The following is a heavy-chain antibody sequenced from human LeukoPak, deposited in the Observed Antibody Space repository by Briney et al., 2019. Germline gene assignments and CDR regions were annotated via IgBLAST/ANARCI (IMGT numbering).Heavy chain of an antibody. D-gene: IGHD3-22*01. CDR2: INSDGSST. Sequence: PGGSLRLSCAASGFTFSSYWMHWVRQVPGKGLVWVSRINSDGSSTNYADSVKGRFTISRDNAKNTLFLQMNGLRAEDTAVYYCARVGGGDIRGYYHYYFAYWGQGTLVTVSS. CDR3: ARVGGGDIRGYYHYYFAY. CDR1: GFTFSSYW. J-gene: IGHJ4*02. V-gene: IGHV3-74*01.